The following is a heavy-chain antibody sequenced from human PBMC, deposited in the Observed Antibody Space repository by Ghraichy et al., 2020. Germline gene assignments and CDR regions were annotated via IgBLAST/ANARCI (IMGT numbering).Heavy chain of an antibody. V-gene: IGHV3-33*01. CDR1: GFIFSSYG. CDR2: IWYDGSNK. CDR3: ARTYNSGCYSAFDI. J-gene: IGHJ3*02. Sequence: GGSLRLSCAASGFIFSSYGMHWVRQAPGKGLEWVAIIWYDGSNKYYADSVKGRFTISRDSSKNTLYLEMNSLRAEDTAVYYCARTYNSGCYSAFDIWGQGTMVTVSS. D-gene: IGHD6-19*01.